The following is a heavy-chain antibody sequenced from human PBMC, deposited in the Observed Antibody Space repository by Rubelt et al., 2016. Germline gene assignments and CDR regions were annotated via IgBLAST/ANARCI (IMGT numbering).Heavy chain of an antibody. CDR3: ARDFGSSTSCYRRPPDDNWFDP. D-gene: IGHD2-2*01. V-gene: IGHV4-4*07. J-gene: IGHJ5*02. CDR2: IYTSGST. Sequence: SWIRQPAGKGLEWIGRIYTSGSTNYNPSLKSRVTMSVDTSKNQFSLKLSSVTAADTAVYYCARDFGSSTSCYRRPPDDNWFDPWGQGTLVTVSS.